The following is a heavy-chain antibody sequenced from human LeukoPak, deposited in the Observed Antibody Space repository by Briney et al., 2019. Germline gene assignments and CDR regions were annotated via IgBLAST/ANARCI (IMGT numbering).Heavy chain of an antibody. D-gene: IGHD3-10*01. CDR3: ARDHESYYGSGSYYPGGCDY. J-gene: IGHJ4*02. Sequence: ASVKVSCKASGYTFTNYYMHWVRQAPGQGLEWMGIINPSGGGTSYAQKFQGRVPMTRDTSTSTVYMELSSLRSEDTAVYYCARDHESYYGSGSYYPGGCDYWGQGTLVTVSS. CDR2: INPSGGGT. V-gene: IGHV1-46*01. CDR1: GYTFTNYY.